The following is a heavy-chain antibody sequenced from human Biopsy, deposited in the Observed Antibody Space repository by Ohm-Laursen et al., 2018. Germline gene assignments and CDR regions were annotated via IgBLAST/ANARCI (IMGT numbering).Heavy chain of an antibody. Sequence: SLRLSCSASGFNLGDYAMHWVRQVPGKGLEWVSGIKWNSGKIDYADSVKGRFTISRDNAKDSLYLHMNSLRTEDSAFYYCARDTGTMVRGVLYQWGQGTQVTVSS. J-gene: IGHJ4*02. V-gene: IGHV3-9*01. CDR3: ARDTGTMVRGVLYQ. CDR2: IKWNSGKI. CDR1: GFNLGDYA. D-gene: IGHD3-10*01.